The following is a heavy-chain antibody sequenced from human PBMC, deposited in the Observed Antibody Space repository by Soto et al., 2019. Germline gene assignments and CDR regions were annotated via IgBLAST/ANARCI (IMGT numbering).Heavy chain of an antibody. D-gene: IGHD4-17*01. CDR1: GGSISSGGYY. V-gene: IGHV4-31*02. J-gene: IGHJ4*02. CDR2: IYYSGST. Sequence: SETLSLTCTVSGGSISSGGYYWSWIRQHPGKGLEWIGYIYYSGSTYYNPSLKSRVTISVDTSKNQFSLKLSSVTAADTAVYYCARVIRGTTGEHDYWGQGTLVTVSS. CDR3: ARVIRGTTGEHDY.